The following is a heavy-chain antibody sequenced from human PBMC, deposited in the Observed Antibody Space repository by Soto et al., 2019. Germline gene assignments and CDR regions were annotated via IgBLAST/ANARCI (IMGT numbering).Heavy chain of an antibody. Sequence: SETLSLTCAVSGGSISSSNWWSWVRQPPGKGLEWIGEIYHSGSTNYNPSLKSRVTISVDKSKNQFSLKLSSVTAADTAVYYCARALPNYDILTGYTFDPWGQGTLVTVSS. J-gene: IGHJ5*02. CDR1: GGSISSSNW. CDR2: IYHSGST. D-gene: IGHD3-9*01. CDR3: ARALPNYDILTGYTFDP. V-gene: IGHV4-4*02.